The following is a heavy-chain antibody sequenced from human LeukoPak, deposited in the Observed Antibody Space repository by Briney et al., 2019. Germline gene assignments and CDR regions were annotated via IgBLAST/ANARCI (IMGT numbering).Heavy chain of an antibody. CDR2: MNPNSGGT. CDR1: GYTFTSYD. V-gene: IGHV1-2*02. J-gene: IGHJ6*03. Sequence: ASVKVSCKASGYTFTSYDINWVRQATGQGLEWMGWMNPNSGGTNYAQKLQGRVTMTRDTSISTAYMELSRLRSDDTAVYYCASCSTSIAVAGASYYYYYMDVWGKGTTVTVSS. CDR3: ASCSTSIAVAGASYYYYYMDV. D-gene: IGHD6-19*01.